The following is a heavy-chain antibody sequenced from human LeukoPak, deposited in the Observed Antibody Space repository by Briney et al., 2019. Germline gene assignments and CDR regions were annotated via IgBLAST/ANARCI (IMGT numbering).Heavy chain of an antibody. J-gene: IGHJ4*02. CDR2: IHYTGST. CDR1: GGSISSSSYY. V-gene: IGHV4-39*07. D-gene: IGHD3-22*01. Sequence: SETLSLTCTVSGGSISSSSYYWGWIRQPPGKGLEWIGSIHYTGSTYYNPSLNSRVTVSVDTTKKQFSLQLSSVTAADTGVYFCATHSSGFPELFDYWGQGTLVTVSS. CDR3: ATHSSGFPELFDY.